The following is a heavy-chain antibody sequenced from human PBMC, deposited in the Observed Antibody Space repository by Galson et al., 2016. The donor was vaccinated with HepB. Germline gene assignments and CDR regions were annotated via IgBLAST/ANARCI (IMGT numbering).Heavy chain of an antibody. V-gene: IGHV4-59*12. D-gene: IGHD1-1*01. J-gene: IGHJ4*02. Sequence: ETLSLTCTVSGGSISSYYWSWIRQPSGKGLEWIGYISHSGTTSYNPSLKNRVTMSIDPSNNQFSLRLTSMTAADTAIYFCARDWKYWGQGIQVTVSS. CDR2: ISHSGTT. CDR3: ARDWKY. CDR1: GGSISSYY.